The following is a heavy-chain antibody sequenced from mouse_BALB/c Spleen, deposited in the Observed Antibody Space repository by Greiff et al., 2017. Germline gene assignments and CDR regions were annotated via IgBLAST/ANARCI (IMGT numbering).Heavy chain of an antibody. CDR3: ARGDGNYVWFAY. V-gene: IGHV1-7*01. D-gene: IGHD2-1*01. Sequence: VQVVESGAELAKPGASVKMSCKASGYTFTSYWMHWVKQRPGQGLDWIGYINPSTGYTEYNQKFKDKATLTADKSSSTAYMQLSSLTSEDSAVYYCARGDGNYVWFAYWGQGTLVTVSA. J-gene: IGHJ3*01. CDR2: INPSTGYT. CDR1: GYTFTSYW.